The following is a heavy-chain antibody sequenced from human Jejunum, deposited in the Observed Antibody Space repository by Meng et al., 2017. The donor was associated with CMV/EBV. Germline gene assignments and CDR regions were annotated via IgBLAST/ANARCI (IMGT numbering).Heavy chain of an antibody. CDR3: TTLTD. CDR2: IKSKTDGGTT. CDR1: GFTFSDAW. J-gene: IGHJ4*01. Sequence: SCAASGFTFSDAWMNWVRQAPGKGLELVGRIKSKTDGGTTDYAAPVKGRFTISRDDSKNTLYLEMISLKLDDTAVYYCTTLTDWGHGDLVTVSS. V-gene: IGHV3-15*01.